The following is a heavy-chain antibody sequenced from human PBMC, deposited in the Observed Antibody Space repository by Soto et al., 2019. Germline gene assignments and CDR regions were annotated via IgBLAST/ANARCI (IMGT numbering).Heavy chain of an antibody. CDR1: GFAFGNYG. Sequence: QVQLVEAGGGVVQPGRSLTLSCAASGFAFGNYGIHWVRQAPGKGLEWVAVIWSDGSSKYYGDYVKGRFTISRDNSKNTMYLKMNTLRAEDTAVYYWARDWWDEQAGTEPVSQFDYWGQGTLVTVSS. J-gene: IGHJ4*02. CDR2: IWSDGSSK. V-gene: IGHV3-33*01. CDR3: ARDWWDEQAGTEPVSQFDY. D-gene: IGHD6-13*01.